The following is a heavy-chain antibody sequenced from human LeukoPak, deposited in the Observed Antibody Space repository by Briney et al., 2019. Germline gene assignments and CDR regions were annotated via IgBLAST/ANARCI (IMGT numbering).Heavy chain of an antibody. CDR1: EFTFNTYA. D-gene: IGHD6-19*01. CDR3: AKGVYSSGWYNWFDP. V-gene: IGHV3-48*01. J-gene: IGHJ5*02. CDR2: IGSSGRSI. Sequence: GGSLRLSCSASEFTFNTYAMTWVRQAPGKGLEWISYIGSSGRSIYYADSVKGRFTISRDNAKNSLYLQMNSLRAEDTAVYYCAKGVYSSGWYNWFDPWGQGTLVTVSS.